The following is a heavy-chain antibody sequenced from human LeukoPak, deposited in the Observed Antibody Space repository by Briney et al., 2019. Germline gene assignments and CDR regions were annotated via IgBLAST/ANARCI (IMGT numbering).Heavy chain of an antibody. CDR1: GFTFSSYE. V-gene: IGHV3-48*03. CDR2: ISSSGSTI. D-gene: IGHD3-9*01. Sequence: PGGSLRLSCAASGFTFSSYEMNWVRQAPGKGLEWVSYISSSGSTIYYADSVKGRFTISRDNAKNSLYLQMNSLRAEDTAVYYCAGDHHYYDILTGNNYYYYMDVWGKGTTVTISS. CDR3: AGDHHYYDILTGNNYYYYMDV. J-gene: IGHJ6*03.